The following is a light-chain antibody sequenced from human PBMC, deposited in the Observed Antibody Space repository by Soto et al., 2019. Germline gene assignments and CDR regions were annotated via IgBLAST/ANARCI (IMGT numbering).Light chain of an antibody. V-gene: IGLV2-14*01. CDR1: SSDVGGYNY. Sequence: ALTQPASVSGSPGQSITISCTGTSSDVGGYNYVSWYQQHPGKAPKLMIYDVSNRPSGVSNRFSGSKSGDTASLTISGLQAEDEADYYCSSYSSISAYVFGIGTKVTVL. J-gene: IGLJ1*01. CDR3: SSYSSISAYV. CDR2: DVS.